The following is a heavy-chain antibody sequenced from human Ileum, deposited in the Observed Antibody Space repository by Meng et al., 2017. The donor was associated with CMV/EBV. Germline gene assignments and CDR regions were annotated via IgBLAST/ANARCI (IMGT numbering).Heavy chain of an antibody. CDR2: MYYSGST. J-gene: IGHJ5*02. CDR1: GDSLSSNSHY. CDR3: VRVVIAAGTDWFDP. V-gene: IGHV4-39*02. D-gene: IGHD6-13*01. Sequence: QRQLQGSGPVLVKPSETLLPTCTVSGDSLSSNSHYWGGIRLPPGKGLEFIASMYYSGSTYYNPSLKSRTTISLDTSKNQFSLNLTSVTAADTAVYYCVRVVIAAGTDWFDPWGQGTLVTVSS.